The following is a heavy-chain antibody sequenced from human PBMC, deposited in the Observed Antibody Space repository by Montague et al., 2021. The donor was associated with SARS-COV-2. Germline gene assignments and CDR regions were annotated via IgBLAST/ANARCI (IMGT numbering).Heavy chain of an antibody. CDR3: ARPGEQLVRGRWYFDY. V-gene: IGHV4-61*02. J-gene: IGHJ4*02. Sequence: TLSLTCTVTGASITSGSYYWSWIRQPAGTRLEWIGRKYTTGSTNYDPSLKSRVAISVDTSKNQFSLKLSSVTAADTAVYYCARPGEQLVRGRWYFDYWGQGILVTVSP. CDR2: KYTTGST. CDR1: GASITSGSYY. D-gene: IGHD6-6*01.